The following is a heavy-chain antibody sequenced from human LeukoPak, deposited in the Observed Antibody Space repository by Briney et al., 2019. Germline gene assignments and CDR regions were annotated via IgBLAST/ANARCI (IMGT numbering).Heavy chain of an antibody. CDR1: GFTVSSNY. J-gene: IGHJ4*02. CDR3: ARGRSGSPGLFDS. V-gene: IGHV3-53*01. CDR2: IYSAGSP. D-gene: IGHD1-1*01. Sequence: PGGSLRLSCAASGFTVSSNYMNWVRQAPGKGLEWVSVIYSAGSPYYTDSVKGRFTISRDKSKNTLYLQMNSLRAEDTAVYYCARGRSGSPGLFDSWGQGTLVTVSS.